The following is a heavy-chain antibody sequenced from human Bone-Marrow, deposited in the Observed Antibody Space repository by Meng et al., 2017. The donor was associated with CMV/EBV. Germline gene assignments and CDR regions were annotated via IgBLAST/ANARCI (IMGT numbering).Heavy chain of an antibody. D-gene: IGHD3-3*01. J-gene: IGHJ4*02. CDR1: GFTFSDYY. Sequence: GGSLRLSCAASGFTFSDYYMNWIRQTPEKGLEWVAYISNGGEHKDYAHSVKGRFTISRDNAKNSLYLQMNSLRAEDTALYYCARRTYDFWSGYLFDYWGQGTLVTVSS. CDR2: ISNGGEHK. V-gene: IGHV3-11*01. CDR3: ARRTYDFWSGYLFDY.